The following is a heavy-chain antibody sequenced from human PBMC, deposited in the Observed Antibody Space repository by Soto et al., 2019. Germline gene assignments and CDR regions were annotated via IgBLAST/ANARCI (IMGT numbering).Heavy chain of an antibody. CDR2: IKHDESEK. V-gene: IGHV3-7*05. Sequence: GGSLRLSCVASGFTFDNHWMSWVRQAPGKGLEWVANIKHDESEKNCVESVKGRFTISRDNAKNSLYLQMNNLRVEDTAVYYCARGHYGMDVWGQGTTVTVSS. CDR1: GFTFDNHW. CDR3: ARGHYGMDV. J-gene: IGHJ6*02.